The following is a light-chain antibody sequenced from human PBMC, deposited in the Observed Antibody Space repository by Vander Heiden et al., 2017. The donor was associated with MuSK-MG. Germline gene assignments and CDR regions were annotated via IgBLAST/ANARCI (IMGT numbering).Light chain of an antibody. CDR2: DAS. CDR3: QQRSNWLT. Sequence: EIVLTQSPATLSLSPGERATLSCRASQSVSIYLAWYQQKPGQAPRLLIYDASNRATGIPARFSGSGSGTDFTLTISSLEPEDFAAYYCQQRSNWLTFGGGTKVEIK. V-gene: IGKV3-11*01. CDR1: QSVSIY. J-gene: IGKJ4*01.